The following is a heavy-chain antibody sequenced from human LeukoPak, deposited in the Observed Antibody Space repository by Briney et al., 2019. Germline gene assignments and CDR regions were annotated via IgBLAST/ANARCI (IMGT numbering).Heavy chain of an antibody. CDR2: IYHSGST. V-gene: IGHV4-38-2*02. D-gene: IGHD6-6*01. Sequence: SETLSLTCTVSGYSISSGYYWGWIRQPQGKGLEWIGCIYHSGSTYYNPSLKSRVTISVDTSKNQFSLKLSSVTAEDTAVYYCARVEYSSSPFRSGFDPWGQGTLVTVSS. CDR3: ARVEYSSSPFRSGFDP. J-gene: IGHJ5*02. CDR1: GYSISSGYY.